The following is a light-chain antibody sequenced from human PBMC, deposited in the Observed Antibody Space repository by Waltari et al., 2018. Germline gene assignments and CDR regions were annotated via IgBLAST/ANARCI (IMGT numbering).Light chain of an antibody. J-gene: IGKJ1*01. CDR3: QQYNNWPPGT. Sequence: ETVVTQSPATLSVSPGERATLSCRTSQTIGRSLALYQQKPGQAPRLVIYGASIRATGIPPRFSGSGSETEFALTISGLQSEDFAVYYCQQYNNWPPGTFGQGTKVEI. CDR1: QTIGRS. V-gene: IGKV3-15*01. CDR2: GAS.